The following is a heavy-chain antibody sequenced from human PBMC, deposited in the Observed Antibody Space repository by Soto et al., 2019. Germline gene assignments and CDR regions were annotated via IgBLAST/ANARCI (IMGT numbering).Heavy chain of an antibody. CDR2: VYWDDDK. Sequence: QITLKESGPPLVKPTQTLMLTCTFSGFSLSTSGVGVGWIRQPPGKALEWLASVYWDDDKRHSPSLESRLTITTATSNHHVVLTLPNIPPVDTAPYYCSHFAYYGSCSYTYSGHGTLVTVSS. CDR1: GFSLSTSGVG. D-gene: IGHD3-10*01. J-gene: IGHJ4*01. CDR3: SHFAYYGSCSYTY. V-gene: IGHV2-5*02.